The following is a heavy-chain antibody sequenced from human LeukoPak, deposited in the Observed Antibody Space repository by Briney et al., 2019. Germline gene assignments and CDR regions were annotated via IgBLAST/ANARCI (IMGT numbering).Heavy chain of an antibody. V-gene: IGHV3-21*01. CDR2: ISSSSSYI. CDR1: GFTFSSYS. Sequence: KSGGSLRLSCAASGFTFSSYSMNWVRQAPGKGLEWVSSISSSSSYIYYADSVKGRFTISRDNAKNSLYLQINSLRAEDTAVYYCARASYDNSSVQFDYWGQGTLVTVSS. D-gene: IGHD3-22*01. J-gene: IGHJ4*02. CDR3: ARASYDNSSVQFDY.